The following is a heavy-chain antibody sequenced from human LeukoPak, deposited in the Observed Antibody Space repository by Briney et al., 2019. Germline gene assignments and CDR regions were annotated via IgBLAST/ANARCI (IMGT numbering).Heavy chain of an antibody. D-gene: IGHD3-10*01. CDR1: GGSISSYY. Sequence: SETLSLTCTVSGGSISSYYWSWIRQPPGKGLEWIGYIYYSGSTNYNPSPKSRVTISVDTSKNQFSLKLSSVAAADTAVYYCARHGPGYFDYWGQGTLVTVSS. CDR3: ARHGPGYFDY. V-gene: IGHV4-59*08. CDR2: IYYSGST. J-gene: IGHJ4*02.